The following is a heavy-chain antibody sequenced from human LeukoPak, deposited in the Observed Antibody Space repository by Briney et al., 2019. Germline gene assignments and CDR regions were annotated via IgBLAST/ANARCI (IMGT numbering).Heavy chain of an antibody. CDR2: ITGSGGNT. Sequence: GGSLRLSCEASGFTFSNYAMSWVRQAPGKGLEWVSAITGSGGNTYYAASVKSRFTISRDNSKNTVFLQMNSLRAEDTAVYYCAKWGDYDVLTGYYVSDYWGQGTLVTVSS. CDR3: AKWGDYDVLTGYYVSDY. CDR1: GFTFSNYA. D-gene: IGHD3-9*01. V-gene: IGHV3-23*01. J-gene: IGHJ4*02.